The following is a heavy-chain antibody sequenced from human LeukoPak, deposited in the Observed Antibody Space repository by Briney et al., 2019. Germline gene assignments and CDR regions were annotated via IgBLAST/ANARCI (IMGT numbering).Heavy chain of an antibody. Sequence: PSETLSLTCTVSGDSISSYYWSWIRQPPGKGLEWIGYIYHSGSTNYNPSLKSRVTISADTSKDQFSLKLASVTAADTAVYYCARHHTILRRQYSSSWYDYWGQGTLVTVSS. CDR2: IYHSGST. CDR1: GDSISSYY. V-gene: IGHV4-59*08. J-gene: IGHJ4*02. D-gene: IGHD6-13*01. CDR3: ARHHTILRRQYSSSWYDY.